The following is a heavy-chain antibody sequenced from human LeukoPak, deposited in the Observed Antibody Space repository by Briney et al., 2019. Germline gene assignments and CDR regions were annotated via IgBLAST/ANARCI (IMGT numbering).Heavy chain of an antibody. CDR2: TYSWSKWYV. J-gene: IGHJ3*02. Sequence: SQTLSLTCAISGVSVPSHITAWNWIRQSPSRGLEWLGRTYSWSKWYVDYAVSVKSRLTINADTSKNQFSLLLNAVTPDDAALYYCAGHSTSSHDTFDTWGQGTMITVSS. CDR3: AGHSTSSHDTFDT. CDR1: GVSVPSHITA. V-gene: IGHV6-1*01. D-gene: IGHD6-13*01.